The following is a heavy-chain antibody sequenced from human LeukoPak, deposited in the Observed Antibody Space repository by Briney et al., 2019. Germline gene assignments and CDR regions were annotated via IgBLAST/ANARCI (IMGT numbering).Heavy chain of an antibody. CDR1: GGSISGSSYY. V-gene: IGHV4-61*01. CDR3: ARDGGYSGYDRFDY. D-gene: IGHD5-12*01. CDR2: IYYSGST. J-gene: IGHJ4*02. Sequence: SETLSLTCTVSGGSISGSSYYWSWIRQPPGKGLEWIGYIYYSGSTNYNPSLKSRVTLSVDTSKNQFSLKLSSVTAADTAVYYCARDGGYSGYDRFDYWGQGTLVTVSS.